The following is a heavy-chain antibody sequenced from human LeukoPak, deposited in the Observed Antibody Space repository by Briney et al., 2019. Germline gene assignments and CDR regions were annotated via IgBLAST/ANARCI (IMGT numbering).Heavy chain of an antibody. CDR3: ARVPDYGGIAPFDY. V-gene: IGHV4-59*01. J-gene: IGHJ4*02. D-gene: IGHD4-23*01. CDR1: GGSISSYY. CDR2: IYYSGST. Sequence: SETLSLTCTVSGGSISSYYWSWIRQPPGKGLEWIGYIYYSGSTNYNPSLKSRVTISVDTSKNQFSPKLSSVTAADTAVYYCARVPDYGGIAPFDYWGQGTLVTVSS.